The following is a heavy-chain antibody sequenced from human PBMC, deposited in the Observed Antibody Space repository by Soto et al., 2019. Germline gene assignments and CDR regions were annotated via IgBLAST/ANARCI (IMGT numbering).Heavy chain of an antibody. Sequence: SETLSLTCTVSGGSISSYYWSWIRQPPGKGLEWIGYIYYSGSTNYNPSLKSRDTISVDTSKNQFSLKLSSVTAADTAVFFCAGAEGGATDPFPYYFDYWGQGTLVTVSS. CDR3: AGAEGGATDPFPYYFDY. V-gene: IGHV4-59*01. CDR1: GGSISSYY. CDR2: IYYSGST. J-gene: IGHJ4*02. D-gene: IGHD1-26*01.